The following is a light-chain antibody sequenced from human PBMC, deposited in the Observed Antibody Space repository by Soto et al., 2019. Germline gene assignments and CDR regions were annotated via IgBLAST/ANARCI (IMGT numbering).Light chain of an antibody. Sequence: QSALTQPPSASGSPGQSVTISCTGTSSDVGGYNFVSWYQQHPGKAPKLMIYEVNKRPSGVPDRFSGSKSGNTASLTVSGLQEDEDADYYCSSYTGRTNLVVFGGGTKLTVL. CDR3: SSYTGRTNLVV. V-gene: IGLV2-8*01. J-gene: IGLJ2*01. CDR1: SSDVGGYNF. CDR2: EVN.